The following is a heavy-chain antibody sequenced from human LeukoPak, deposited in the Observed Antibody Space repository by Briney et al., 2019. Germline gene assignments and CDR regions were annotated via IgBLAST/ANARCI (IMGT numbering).Heavy chain of an antibody. V-gene: IGHV3-7*01. Sequence: GGSLRLSCAASGFTFSSYWMSWVRQAPGKGLEWVANIKQDGSEKDYVDSVKGRFTISRDTAENSLYLQMNSLKAGDTAVYYCARIKSQGVVVPLLRSTYYFDYWGQGTLVTVSS. D-gene: IGHD2-21*01. CDR2: IKQDGSEK. CDR1: GFTFSSYW. J-gene: IGHJ4*02. CDR3: ARIKSQGVVVPLLRSTYYFDY.